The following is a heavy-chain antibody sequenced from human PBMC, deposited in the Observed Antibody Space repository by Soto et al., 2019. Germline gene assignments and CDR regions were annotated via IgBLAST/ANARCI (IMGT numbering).Heavy chain of an antibody. CDR1: GGSISNYY. D-gene: IGHD5-18*01. Sequence: SETPSLTCTVSGGSISNYYWNWIRQSPGKGLEWIGYIYSSGSTHYNPSLQNRVTISIDTSKNQVSLKVNSVTAADTAVYYCARDHPHSYGVYYFDYWGQGTPVTVS. CDR3: ARDHPHSYGVYYFDY. J-gene: IGHJ4*02. V-gene: IGHV4-59*01. CDR2: IYSSGST.